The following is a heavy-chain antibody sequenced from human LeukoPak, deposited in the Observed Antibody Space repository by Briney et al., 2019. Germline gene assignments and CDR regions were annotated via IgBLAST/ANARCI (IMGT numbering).Heavy chain of an antibody. CDR2: ISGSGGST. Sequence: GGSLRLSCAASGFTFSSYAMSWVRQAPGKGLEWVSAISGSGGSTYYADSVKGRFTISRDNSKNTLYLQMNSLRAEDTAVYYCARKGQGSNWAAEYFQNWGQGTLVTVSS. J-gene: IGHJ1*01. D-gene: IGHD6-13*01. V-gene: IGHV3-23*01. CDR3: ARKGQGSNWAAEYFQN. CDR1: GFTFSSYA.